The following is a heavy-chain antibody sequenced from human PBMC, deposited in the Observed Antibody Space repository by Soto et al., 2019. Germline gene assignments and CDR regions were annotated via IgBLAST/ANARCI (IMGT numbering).Heavy chain of an antibody. V-gene: IGHV1-2*02. D-gene: IGHD3-22*01. CDR3: AKDYYDSSGYYYGY. CDR2: INPNSGGT. J-gene: IGHJ4*02. CDR1: GYTFTDYY. Sequence: ASVKVSCKASGYTFTDYYMHWVRQAPGQGLEWMGWINPNSGGTNYAQKFQGRVTMTRDTSISTAYMELSRLRSDDTAVYYCAKDYYDSSGYYYGYWGQGTLVTVSS.